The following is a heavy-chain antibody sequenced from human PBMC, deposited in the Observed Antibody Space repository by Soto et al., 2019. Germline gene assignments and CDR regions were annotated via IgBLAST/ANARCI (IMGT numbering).Heavy chain of an antibody. D-gene: IGHD6-19*01. CDR1: GFTFSSLA. Sequence: GGSLRLSCAASGFTFSSLAMSWVRQSPGKGLQSVSMITNGGGGVTYYADSVKGRFTTSRDNSRDTLYLQMSSLRAEDTAVYYCVKAAGRQLVAYYFDSWGQGTLVTV. CDR2: ITNGGGGVT. J-gene: IGHJ4*02. CDR3: VKAAGRQLVAYYFDS. V-gene: IGHV3-23*01.